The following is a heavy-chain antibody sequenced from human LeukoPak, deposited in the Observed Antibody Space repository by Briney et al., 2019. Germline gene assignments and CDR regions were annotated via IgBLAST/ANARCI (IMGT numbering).Heavy chain of an antibody. Sequence: GRSLRLSCAASGFTFDDYAMHWVRQAPGKGLEWVSGISWNSGSIGYADSVKGRFTISRDNAKNSLYLQMNSLRAEDMVLYYCAKDYRSSSWYYFDYWGQGTLVTVSS. V-gene: IGHV3-9*03. CDR3: AKDYRSSSWYYFDY. CDR1: GFTFDDYA. CDR2: ISWNSGSI. J-gene: IGHJ4*02. D-gene: IGHD6-13*01.